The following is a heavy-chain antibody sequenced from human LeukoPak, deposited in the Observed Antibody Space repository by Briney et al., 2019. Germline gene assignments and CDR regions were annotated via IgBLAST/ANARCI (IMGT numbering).Heavy chain of an antibody. J-gene: IGHJ5*02. Sequence: SETLSLTCTVSGASVSSGSYYWSWIRQPPGKGLEWIGFIYYSGSTNYNPSLKSRVTISVDTSKNQFSLNLSSVTAADTAVYYCARFSDYSPWFDPWGQGTLVTVSS. CDR1: GASVSSGSYY. V-gene: IGHV4-61*01. CDR2: IYYSGST. D-gene: IGHD4-11*01. CDR3: ARFSDYSPWFDP.